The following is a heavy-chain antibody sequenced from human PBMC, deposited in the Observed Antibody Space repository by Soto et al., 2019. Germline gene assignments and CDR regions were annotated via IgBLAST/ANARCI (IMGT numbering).Heavy chain of an antibody. V-gene: IGHV3-23*01. J-gene: IGHJ4*02. CDR1: GFTFSSYA. Sequence: PGGSLRLSCAASGFTFSSYAMGWVRQGPGKGLEWVAVVSIGGSTHYADSVRGRFTISRDNSKNTLSLQMNSLTAEDTAVYFCAKRCGAGGHFDYRGQGALVTVSS. CDR3: AKRCGAGGHFDY. D-gene: IGHD2-21*01. CDR2: VSIGGST.